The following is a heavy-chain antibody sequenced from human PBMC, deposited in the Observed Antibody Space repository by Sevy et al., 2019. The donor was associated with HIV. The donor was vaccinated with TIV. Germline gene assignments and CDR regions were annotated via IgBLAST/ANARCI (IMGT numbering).Heavy chain of an antibody. CDR2: IKQDGNEK. Sequence: GESLKISCEASGFNLSPYWMTWVRQAPGKGLEWVANIKQDGNEKYYVDSVKGRFTVSRDNAKNALYLQMDSLRVEDTAVYFCASNTYHYDSNTYYPVYWGQGTRVTVSS. CDR1: GFNLSPYW. CDR3: ASNTYHYDSNTYYPVY. D-gene: IGHD3-22*01. V-gene: IGHV3-7*01. J-gene: IGHJ4*02.